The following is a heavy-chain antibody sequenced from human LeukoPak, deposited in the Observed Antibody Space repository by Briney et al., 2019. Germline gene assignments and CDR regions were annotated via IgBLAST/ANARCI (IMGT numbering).Heavy chain of an antibody. Sequence: GGSLRLACAASGFTFSDYYMSWIRQAPGKGLEWVSYISSSGSTIYYADSVKGRFTISRDNAKNSLYLQMNSLRAEDTAVYYCARGLVWEQLVFHYWGQGTLVTVSS. CDR1: GFTFSDYY. V-gene: IGHV3-11*04. J-gene: IGHJ4*02. CDR3: ARGLVWEQLVFHY. D-gene: IGHD6-6*01. CDR2: ISSSGSTI.